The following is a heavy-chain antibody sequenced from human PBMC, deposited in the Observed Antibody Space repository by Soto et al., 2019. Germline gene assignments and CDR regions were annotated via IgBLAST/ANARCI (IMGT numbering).Heavy chain of an antibody. J-gene: IGHJ6*02. D-gene: IGHD6-19*01. CDR1: GFTFSSYG. V-gene: IGHV3-33*01. Sequence: GGSLRLSCAASGFTFSSYGMHWVRQAPGKGLEWVAVIWYDGSNKYYADSVKGRFTISRDNSKNTLYLQMNSLRAEDTAVYYCARDAGRRSVGLEQWLGYYYGMDVWGQGTTVTVSS. CDR2: IWYDGSNK. CDR3: ARDAGRRSVGLEQWLGYYYGMDV.